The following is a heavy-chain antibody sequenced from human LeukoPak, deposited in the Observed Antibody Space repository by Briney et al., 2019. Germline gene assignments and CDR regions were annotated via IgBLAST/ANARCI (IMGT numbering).Heavy chain of an antibody. Sequence: PGGSLRLSCAASGFTFSSYAMRWVRQAPGKGLEWVSAISGSGGSTYYADSVKGRFTISRDNSKNTLYLQMNSLRAEDTAVYYCAKVQDYGDLPYYYGMDVWGQGTPVTVSS. CDR2: ISGSGGST. V-gene: IGHV3-23*01. CDR1: GFTFSSYA. D-gene: IGHD4-17*01. CDR3: AKVQDYGDLPYYYGMDV. J-gene: IGHJ6*02.